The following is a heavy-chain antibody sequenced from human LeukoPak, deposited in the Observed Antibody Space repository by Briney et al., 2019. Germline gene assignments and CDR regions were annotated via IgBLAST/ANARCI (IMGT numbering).Heavy chain of an antibody. CDR1: GGTFSSYA. V-gene: IGHV1-69*06. Sequence: AASVKVSCKASGGTFSSYAISWVRQAPGQGLEWMGGIIPIFGTANYAQKFQGRVTITADKSTSTAYMELSSLRSEDTAVYYCARAFTPHDSSAYTADLEYWGQGTLVTVSS. J-gene: IGHJ4*02. CDR3: ARAFTPHDSSAYTADLEY. D-gene: IGHD3-22*01. CDR2: IIPIFGTA.